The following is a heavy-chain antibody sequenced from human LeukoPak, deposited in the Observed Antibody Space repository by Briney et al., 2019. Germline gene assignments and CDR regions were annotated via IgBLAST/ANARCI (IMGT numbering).Heavy chain of an antibody. V-gene: IGHV3-48*04. CDR2: ISRSSSTI. D-gene: IGHD2-2*01. CDR3: ARGGSSSTSHCGY. J-gene: IGHJ4*02. Sequence: GGSLRLSCAASGFTFSSYSMNWVRQAPGKGLEWVSYISRSSSTIYYADSVKGRFTISRDNAKNSLYLQMNSLRAEDTAVYYCARGGSSSTSHCGYWGQGTLVTVSS. CDR1: GFTFSSYS.